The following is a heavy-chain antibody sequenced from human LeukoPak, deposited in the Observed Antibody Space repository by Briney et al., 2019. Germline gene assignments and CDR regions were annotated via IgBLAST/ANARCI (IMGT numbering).Heavy chain of an antibody. J-gene: IGHJ4*02. CDR2: IYYSGST. CDR3: HSGTNGRYYIDY. V-gene: IGHV4-39*01. CDR1: GGSVSSSSYC. D-gene: IGHD2-8*01. Sequence: SETLSLTCTVSGGSVSSSSYCWGWIRQSPGKGLEWIGSIYYSGSTYYNPSLMSRVTLSVDPSKNQFSLKLSSVTAADTAVYYRHSGTNGRYYIDYWGQGTLVTVSS.